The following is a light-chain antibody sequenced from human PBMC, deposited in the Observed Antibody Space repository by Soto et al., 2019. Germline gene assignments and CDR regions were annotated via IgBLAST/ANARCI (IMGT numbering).Light chain of an antibody. J-gene: IGLJ2*01. V-gene: IGLV1-44*01. CDR1: STSIGSNT. CDR3: AAWDDSLNGPV. CDR2: SNN. Sequence: QAVVTQPPSTSGTPGQRVTISCSGSSTSIGSNTVNWYQLLPGTAPKLLIFSNNQRPSGVPDRFSGSKSGASASLAISGLQSEDAADYYCAAWDDSLNGPVFGGGTKLTVL.